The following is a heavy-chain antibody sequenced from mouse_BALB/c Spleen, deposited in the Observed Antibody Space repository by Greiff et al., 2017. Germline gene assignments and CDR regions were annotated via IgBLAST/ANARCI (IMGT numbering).Heavy chain of an antibody. Sequence: VQLKQSGAELVKPGASVKLSCTASGFNINDTYMHWVKQRPEQGLEWIGRIDPANGNTKYDTKFQCKATITANTTSNTAYLQLSSLTSEDTAVYYCASPQFIARAGVYAMDYWGQGTSVTVSA. V-gene: IGHV14-3*02. CDR1: GFNINDTY. J-gene: IGHJ4*01. CDR3: ASPQFIARAGVYAMDY. D-gene: IGHD1-2*01. CDR2: IDPANGNT.